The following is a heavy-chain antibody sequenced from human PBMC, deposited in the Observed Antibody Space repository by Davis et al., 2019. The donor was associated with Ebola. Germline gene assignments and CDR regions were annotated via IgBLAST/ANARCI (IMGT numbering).Heavy chain of an antibody. Sequence: GGSLRLSCAASGFTFSSYGMHWVRQAPGKGLEWVAVIWYDGSNKYYADSVKGRFTISRDNSKNTLYLQMNSLRAEDTAVYYCARDEGYSSGWYVVGGDYWGQGTLVTVSS. CDR1: GFTFSSYG. J-gene: IGHJ4*02. V-gene: IGHV3-33*01. CDR2: IWYDGSNK. D-gene: IGHD6-19*01. CDR3: ARDEGYSSGWYVVGGDY.